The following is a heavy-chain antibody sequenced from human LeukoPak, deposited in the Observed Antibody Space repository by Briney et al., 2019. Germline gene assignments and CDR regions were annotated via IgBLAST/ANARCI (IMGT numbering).Heavy chain of an antibody. V-gene: IGHV1-2*02. CDR2: INSDSGFT. CDR3: ARNFDMKGFDP. Sequence: ASVKVSCKASGYIFTGYYMNWVRQAPGQGLEWMGWINSDSGFTKYAQKFQGRVTMTRDTSITTVYMDLTRLTSDDTAVYYCARNFDMKGFDPWGQGTLVTVSS. CDR1: GYIFTGYY. J-gene: IGHJ5*02. D-gene: IGHD3-9*01.